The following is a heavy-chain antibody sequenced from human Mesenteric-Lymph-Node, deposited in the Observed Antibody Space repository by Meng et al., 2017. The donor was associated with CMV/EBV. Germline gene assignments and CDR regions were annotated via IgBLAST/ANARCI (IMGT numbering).Heavy chain of an antibody. J-gene: IGHJ4*02. CDR2: ISNDGSTT. V-gene: IGHV3-74*01. CDR1: GFSFEDYA. D-gene: IGHD7-27*01. Sequence: GESLKISCAASGFSFEDYAMHWVRQAPGEGPVWVSRISNDGSTTNYEDSVKGRFAISRDNARNTLYLQMNSLRAEDTAVYYCARGNWALGYWGQGTLVTVSS. CDR3: ARGNWALGY.